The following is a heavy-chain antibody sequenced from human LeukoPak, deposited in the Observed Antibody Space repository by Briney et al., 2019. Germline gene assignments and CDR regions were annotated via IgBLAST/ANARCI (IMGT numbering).Heavy chain of an antibody. CDR1: GGSISTYY. J-gene: IGHJ4*02. D-gene: IGHD6-19*01. CDR2: IHRSGST. CDR3: ARAPEFSSGWLLDC. Sequence: SETLSLTCTVSGGSISTYYWSWIRQSAGKGLEWIGRIHRSGSTNYNPSLVSRVTMSVDTSKNQFSLKVGSVTAADTGVYYCARAPEFSSGWLLDCWGQGSLVTVSS. V-gene: IGHV4-4*07.